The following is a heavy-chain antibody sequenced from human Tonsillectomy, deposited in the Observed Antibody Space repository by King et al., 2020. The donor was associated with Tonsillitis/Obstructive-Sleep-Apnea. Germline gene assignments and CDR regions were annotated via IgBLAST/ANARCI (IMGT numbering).Heavy chain of an antibody. CDR1: GFTFSDYY. V-gene: IGHV3-11*05. D-gene: IGHD2-2*02. CDR2: ISSSSSYT. Sequence: VQLVESGGGLVKPGGSLRLSCAASGFTFSDYYMSWIRQAPGKGLEWVSYISSSSSYTNYADSVEGRFTISRDNAKNSLYLQMNSLRAEDTAVYYCARDFRGYCSSTSCYMAEYFQHWGQGTLVTVSS. CDR3: ARDFRGYCSSTSCYMAEYFQH. J-gene: IGHJ1*01.